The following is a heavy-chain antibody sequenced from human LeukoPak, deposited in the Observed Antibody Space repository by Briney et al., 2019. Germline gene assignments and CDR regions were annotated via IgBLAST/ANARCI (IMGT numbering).Heavy chain of an antibody. Sequence: SQTLSLTCTVSGGSISSGSYYWSWIRQPAGKGLEWIGRIYTSGSTNYNPSLKSRVTISVDTTKNQFSLKLSSVTAADTAVYYCARGPALQLWFSWGQGTLVTVSS. V-gene: IGHV4-61*02. CDR2: IYTSGST. J-gene: IGHJ4*02. CDR1: GGSISSGSYY. CDR3: ARGPALQLWFS. D-gene: IGHD5-18*01.